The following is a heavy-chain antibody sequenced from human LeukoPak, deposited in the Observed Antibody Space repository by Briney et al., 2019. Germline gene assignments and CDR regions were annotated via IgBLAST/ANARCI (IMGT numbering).Heavy chain of an antibody. J-gene: IGHJ4*02. CDR1: GFTFSSYW. D-gene: IGHD3-10*01. V-gene: IGHV3-7*03. CDR2: IKQDGSEK. CDR3: ARFYGSGSYYNHPYFDY. Sequence: RGSLRLSCAASGFTFSSYWMSWVRQAPGKGLEWVANIKQDGSEKYYVDSVKGRFTISRDNAKNSLYLQMNSLRAEDTAVYYCARFYGSGSYYNHPYFDYWGQGTLVTVSS.